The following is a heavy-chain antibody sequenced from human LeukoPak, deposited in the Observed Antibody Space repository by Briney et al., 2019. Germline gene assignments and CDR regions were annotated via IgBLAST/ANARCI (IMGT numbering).Heavy chain of an antibody. Sequence: PGGSLRLSCAASGFSFSNFWMSWVRQAPGKGLEWVANIKPDGSATNYVDSVKGRFTISRDNAKNSLYLQMHTLSAEDTAVYYCAGDGTGVLPGDAFDIWSQGTMVTVSS. D-gene: IGHD3-10*01. CDR2: IKPDGSAT. CDR1: GFSFSNFW. J-gene: IGHJ3*02. V-gene: IGHV3-7*01. CDR3: AGDGTGVLPGDAFDI.